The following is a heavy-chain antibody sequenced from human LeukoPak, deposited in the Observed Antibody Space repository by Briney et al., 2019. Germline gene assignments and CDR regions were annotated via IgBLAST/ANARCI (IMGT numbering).Heavy chain of an antibody. CDR3: ARVRYTMEGFGELREYTDYFDY. Sequence: ASVKVSCKASVYTFTSYGISWVRQAPGQGLEWMGWISAYNGNTNYAQKLQGRVTMTTDTSTSTAYMELRSLRSDDTAVYYCARVRYTMEGFGELREYTDYFDYWGQGTLVTVSS. V-gene: IGHV1-18*01. CDR2: ISAYNGNT. D-gene: IGHD3-10*01. CDR1: VYTFTSYG. J-gene: IGHJ4*02.